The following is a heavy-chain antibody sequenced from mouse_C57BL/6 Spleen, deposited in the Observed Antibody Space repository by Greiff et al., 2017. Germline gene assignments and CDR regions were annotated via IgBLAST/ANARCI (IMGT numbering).Heavy chain of an antibody. V-gene: IGHV1-81*01. J-gene: IGHJ4*01. CDR3: ANYMRYAMDY. CDR1: GYTFTSSG. Sequence: VQLQQSGAELARPGASVKLSCKASGYTFTSSGISWVKQRTGQGLEWIGEIYPRSGNTYYNEKFKGKATLTADKSSSTAYMELRSLTSEDSAVYFCANYMRYAMDYWGQGTSVTVSS. D-gene: IGHD1-1*01. CDR2: IYPRSGNT.